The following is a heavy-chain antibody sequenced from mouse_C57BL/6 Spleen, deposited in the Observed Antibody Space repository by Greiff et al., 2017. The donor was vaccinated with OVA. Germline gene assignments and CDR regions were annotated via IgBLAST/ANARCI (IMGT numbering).Heavy chain of an antibody. V-gene: IGHV5-16*01. CDR3: ARETGTRAMDY. CDR1: GFTFSDYY. D-gene: IGHD4-1*01. Sequence: EVKLMESEGGLVQPGSSMKLSCTASGFTFSDYYMAWVRQVPEKGLEWVANINYDGSSTYYLDSLKSRFIISRDNAKNILYLQMSSLKSEDTATYYCARETGTRAMDYWGQGTSVTVSS. J-gene: IGHJ4*01. CDR2: INYDGSST.